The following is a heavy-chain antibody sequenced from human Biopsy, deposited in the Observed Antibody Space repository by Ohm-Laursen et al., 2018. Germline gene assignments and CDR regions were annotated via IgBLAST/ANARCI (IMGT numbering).Heavy chain of an antibody. CDR3: ARVGSGWAPFDK. V-gene: IGHV4-38-2*02. J-gene: IGHJ4*02. CDR2: IFKDGNT. Sequence: SETLSLTCPVSGYSISSDYRWGWIRPAPGKTLEWLGNIFKDGNTHYTPSRRSRLIISIETSKNQLSLMMTSVSGADAAVYFCARVGSGWAPFDKWGPGTLVTVSS. CDR1: GYSISSDYR. D-gene: IGHD6-19*01.